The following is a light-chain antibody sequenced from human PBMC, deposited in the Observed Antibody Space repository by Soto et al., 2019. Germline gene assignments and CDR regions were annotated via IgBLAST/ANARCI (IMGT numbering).Light chain of an antibody. Sequence: EIVLMQSPGTLSLSPGEGATLSCRASQSVNSNYLAWYQQKPGQAPTVLIFDTSRRATGVPDRFSGSGSGPDFTLGISRLDPDDFAVYYCQQYGSSQFTFGPGTKVNIK. V-gene: IGKV3-20*01. CDR3: QQYGSSQFT. CDR2: DTS. J-gene: IGKJ3*01. CDR1: QSVNSNY.